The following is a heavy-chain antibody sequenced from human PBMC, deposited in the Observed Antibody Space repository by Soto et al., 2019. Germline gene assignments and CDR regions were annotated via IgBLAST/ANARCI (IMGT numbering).Heavy chain of an antibody. V-gene: IGHV1-3*04. Sequence: DSVQASCTASGYTFTSYSIHWVRQAPGQGLEWIGWINTDNGDAKYSQKFQGRVTVTRDTSATTAYMEVSSLRSEDTAVDYCARDQGYVVDWGLGPLVTVAS. CDR1: GYTFTSYS. CDR2: INTDNGDA. J-gene: IGHJ1*01. CDR3: ARDQGYVVD. D-gene: IGHD2-2*01.